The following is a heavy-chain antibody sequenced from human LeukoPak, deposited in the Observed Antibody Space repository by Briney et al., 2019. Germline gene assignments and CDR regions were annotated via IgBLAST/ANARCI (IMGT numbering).Heavy chain of an antibody. V-gene: IGHV3-30*04. CDR1: GFTFRTYA. D-gene: IGHD6-6*01. J-gene: IGHJ4*02. CDR3: ARDLGVGAYLLFDYISSGLDS. CDR2: ISYDGSNE. Sequence: PGKSLRLSCVASGFTFRTYAMYWVRQAPGKGLEWVAVISYDGSNEYFVDSVKGRFTISRDNSRNILFLQMNSLRPEDTAVYYCARDLGVGAYLLFDYISSGLDSWGQGTLVTVSS.